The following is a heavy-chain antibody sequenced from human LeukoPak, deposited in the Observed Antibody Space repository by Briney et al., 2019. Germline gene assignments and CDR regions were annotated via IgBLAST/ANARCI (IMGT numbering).Heavy chain of an antibody. CDR3: AKDDSGYDFPNWFDP. V-gene: IGHV3-30*18. Sequence: GGSLRLSCAASGFTFSSYGMHWVRQAPGKGLEWVAVISYDGSNKYYADSVKGRFTISRDNSKNTLYLQMNSLRAEDTAVYYCAKDDSGYDFPNWFDPWGQGTMVTVSS. J-gene: IGHJ5*02. CDR2: ISYDGSNK. D-gene: IGHD5-12*01. CDR1: GFTFSSYG.